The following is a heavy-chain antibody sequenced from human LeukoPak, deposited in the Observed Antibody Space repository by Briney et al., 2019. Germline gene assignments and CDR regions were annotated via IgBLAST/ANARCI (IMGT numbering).Heavy chain of an antibody. CDR1: GYTFTSYY. Sequence: GASVKVSCKASGYTFTSYYMHWVRQAPGQGLEWMGIINPSGGSTSYAQKLQGRVTITADKSTSTAYMELSSLRSEDTAVYYCAGFSHYYDSSGYYDGVNYWGQGTLVTVSS. V-gene: IGHV1-46*01. CDR2: INPSGGST. J-gene: IGHJ4*02. D-gene: IGHD3-22*01. CDR3: AGFSHYYDSSGYYDGVNY.